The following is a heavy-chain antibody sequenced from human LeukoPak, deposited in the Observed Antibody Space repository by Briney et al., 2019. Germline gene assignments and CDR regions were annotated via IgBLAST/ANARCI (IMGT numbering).Heavy chain of an antibody. Sequence: ASVTVSCTASGDTFTGYYMHWVRQAPGQGLEWMGWINPNSGGTNYAEKFQGWVTMTRDTSVSTAYMELSRLRSDDTAVYYCARAAHDYGDYGKYDYWGQGTLVTVSS. J-gene: IGHJ4*02. CDR3: ARAAHDYGDYGKYDY. CDR2: INPNSGGT. CDR1: GDTFTGYY. V-gene: IGHV1-2*04. D-gene: IGHD4-17*01.